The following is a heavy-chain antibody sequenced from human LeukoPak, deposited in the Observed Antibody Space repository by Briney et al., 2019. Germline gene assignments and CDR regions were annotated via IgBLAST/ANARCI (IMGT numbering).Heavy chain of an antibody. Sequence: GASVKVSCKASGYTFTSYDINWVRQTTGQGLEWMGWMNPNSGNTGYAQKFQGRVTMTRNTSISTAYMELSSLRSEDTAVYYCARGLDYDFWSGYYEGSGLYYMDVWGKGTTVTVSS. CDR3: ARGLDYDFWSGYYEGSGLYYMDV. J-gene: IGHJ6*03. V-gene: IGHV1-8*01. CDR2: MNPNSGNT. D-gene: IGHD3-3*01. CDR1: GYTFTSYD.